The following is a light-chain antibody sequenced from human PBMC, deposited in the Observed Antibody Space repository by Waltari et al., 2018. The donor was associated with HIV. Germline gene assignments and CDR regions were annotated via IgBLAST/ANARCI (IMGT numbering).Light chain of an antibody. CDR3: ATWDANLSGVI. Sequence: QSVLTQPPSVSGAPGQRVTISCTGSSSNIGAGYDVHWYQQLPGTAPKLLIYGNSNRPSGVPDRFSGSKSGTSASLAISGLRSEDEADYYCATWDANLSGVIFGGGTKLTVL. CDR1: SSNIGAGYD. J-gene: IGLJ2*01. CDR2: GNS. V-gene: IGLV1-40*01.